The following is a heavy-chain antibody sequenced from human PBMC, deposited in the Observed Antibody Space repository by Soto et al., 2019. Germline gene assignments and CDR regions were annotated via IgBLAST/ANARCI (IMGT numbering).Heavy chain of an antibody. D-gene: IGHD4-17*01. Sequence: EVQLVESGGGLVKPGGSLRLSCAASGFIFSSYSMNWVRQAPGKGLEWVSSISSGSSYIYYADSVKGRFTISRDNAKNSLYLQMSTLRAEDTAVYYCARDLGGDYGIYYFYGMDVWGQGTTVTVSS. V-gene: IGHV3-21*01. CDR3: ARDLGGDYGIYYFYGMDV. J-gene: IGHJ6*02. CDR2: ISSGSSYI. CDR1: GFIFSSYS.